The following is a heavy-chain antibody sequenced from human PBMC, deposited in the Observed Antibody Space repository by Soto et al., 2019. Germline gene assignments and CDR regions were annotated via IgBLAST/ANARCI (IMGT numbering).Heavy chain of an antibody. CDR1: GFTFSSYA. CDR2: ISYDGRSK. D-gene: IGHD3-22*01. Sequence: QVQLVESGGGVVQPGRSLRLTCAASGFTFSSYAMHWVRQAPGKGLEWVAVISYDGRSKDYADSIKGRFTISSDNSKXXXXXXXXXXXXXXXXXXXXXEGFSSRVVISTCFDYWGQGTLVTVSS. CDR3: XEGFSSRVVISTCFDY. J-gene: IGHJ4*02. V-gene: IGHV3-30*03.